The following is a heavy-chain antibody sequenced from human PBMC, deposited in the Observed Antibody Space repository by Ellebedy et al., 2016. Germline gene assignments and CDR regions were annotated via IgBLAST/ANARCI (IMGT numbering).Heavy chain of an antibody. CDR2: ISGSGITI. CDR3: ARAWGYDSSGYEVDF. D-gene: IGHD3-22*01. Sequence: GESLKISXAASGFTFRSYSMNWVRQAPGKGLEWVSYISGSGITIYYADSMKGRFTISRDNAKNSLYLQMNSLRAEDTAVYYCARAWGYDSSGYEVDFWGQGTLVTVSS. J-gene: IGHJ4*02. V-gene: IGHV3-48*01. CDR1: GFTFRSYS.